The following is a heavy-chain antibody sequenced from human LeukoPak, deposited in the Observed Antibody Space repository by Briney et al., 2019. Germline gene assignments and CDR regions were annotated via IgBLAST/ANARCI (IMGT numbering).Heavy chain of an antibody. CDR2: IAKDGLEK. V-gene: IGHV3-30*19. CDR3: ARDMGLRSDGHLHNYFDS. CDR1: GFSLTTNG. D-gene: IGHD3-16*01. Sequence: GGSLRLSCAASGFSLTTNGLHWVRQAPGKGLEWVTVIAKDGLEKHYADSVKGRFTIARDISRNTVFLEMDSLRPEDTAVYYCARDMGLRSDGHLHNYFDSWGQGTPVTVSS. J-gene: IGHJ5*01.